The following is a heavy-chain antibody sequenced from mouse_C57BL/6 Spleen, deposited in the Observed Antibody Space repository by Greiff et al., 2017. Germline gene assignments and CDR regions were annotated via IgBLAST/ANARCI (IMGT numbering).Heavy chain of an antibody. Sequence: QVHVKQPGAELVRPGSSVKLSCKASGCTFTSYWMDWVKQRPGQGLEWIGNIYPSDSETHYNQKFKDKATLTVDKSSSTAYMQLSSLTSEDSAVYYCARGAYYYGSSQEWYFDVWGTGTTVTVSS. CDR2: IYPSDSET. V-gene: IGHV1-61*01. J-gene: IGHJ1*03. CDR1: GCTFTSYW. CDR3: ARGAYYYGSSQEWYFDV. D-gene: IGHD1-1*01.